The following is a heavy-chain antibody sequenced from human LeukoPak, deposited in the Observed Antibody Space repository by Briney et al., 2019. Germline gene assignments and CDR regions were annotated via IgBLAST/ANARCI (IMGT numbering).Heavy chain of an antibody. V-gene: IGHV3-23*01. J-gene: IGHJ4*02. CDR3: AKRGVVIRVILVGFHKQAYYFDS. Sequence: PWGSVRLSCAVSGITLSNYGMSWVRQAPAKGLEGVGGISDSGCSTNYADSVKGRFTISRDNAKNTLYLQMNSLRAEDTAVYFCAKRGVVIRVILVGFHKQAYYFDSWGQGALVTVSS. CDR1: GITLSNYG. CDR2: ISDSGCST. D-gene: IGHD3-10*01.